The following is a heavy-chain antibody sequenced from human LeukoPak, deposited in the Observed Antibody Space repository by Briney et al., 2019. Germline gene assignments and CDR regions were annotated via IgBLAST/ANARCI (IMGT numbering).Heavy chain of an antibody. CDR1: GASISSYY. Sequence: SETLSLTCAVSGASISSYYWSWIRQPPGKGLEWVGYIYYSGSTNYNPSLKSRVTISVDTSKNQFSLKLSSVTAADTAVYYCARRSSGFDYWGQGTLVTVSS. CDR2: IYYSGST. CDR3: ARRSSGFDY. V-gene: IGHV4-59*08. J-gene: IGHJ4*02. D-gene: IGHD3-10*01.